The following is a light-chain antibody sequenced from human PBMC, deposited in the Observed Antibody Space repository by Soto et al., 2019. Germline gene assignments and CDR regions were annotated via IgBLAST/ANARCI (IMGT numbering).Light chain of an antibody. CDR2: GIS. CDR1: QTVRTN. V-gene: IGKV3-15*01. J-gene: IGKJ1*01. CDR3: QKYQSLWT. Sequence: EIELTQSPATLSVSPGERAALSCRASQTVRTNLAWYQQKPGQTPRLLIYGISTRATDVPARLSGGGSGTDFTLSISSMQSEDSAVYYCQKYQSLWTFGQGTKVDIK.